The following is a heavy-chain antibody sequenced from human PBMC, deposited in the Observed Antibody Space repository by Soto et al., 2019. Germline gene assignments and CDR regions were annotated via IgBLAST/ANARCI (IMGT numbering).Heavy chain of an antibody. CDR2: IKSKTDGGTT. D-gene: IGHD3-9*01. Sequence: EVQLVESGGGLVKPGGSLRLSCAASGFTFSNAWMSWVRQAPGKGLEWVGRIKSKTDGGTTDYAAPVQGRFTISRDDSNNTLYLQMNSLKTEDTAVYYCTSSFTYYDILTGYYIQYYFDYWGQGTLVTVSS. CDR3: TSSFTYYDILTGYYIQYYFDY. CDR1: GFTFSNAW. V-gene: IGHV3-15*01. J-gene: IGHJ4*02.